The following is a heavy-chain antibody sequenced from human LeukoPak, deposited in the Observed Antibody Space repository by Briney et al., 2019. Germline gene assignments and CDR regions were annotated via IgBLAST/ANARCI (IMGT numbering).Heavy chain of an antibody. CDR1: GLTVSSNY. J-gene: IGHJ4*02. Sequence: GGSLRLSCAASGLTVSSNYMSWVRQAPGKGLEWVSVIYSGGSTYYADSVKGRFTISRDNSKNTLYLQMNSLRAEDTAVYYCASGIAVAGTPIDNWGQGTLVTVSS. CDR3: ASGIAVAGTPIDN. V-gene: IGHV3-53*05. D-gene: IGHD6-19*01. CDR2: IYSGGST.